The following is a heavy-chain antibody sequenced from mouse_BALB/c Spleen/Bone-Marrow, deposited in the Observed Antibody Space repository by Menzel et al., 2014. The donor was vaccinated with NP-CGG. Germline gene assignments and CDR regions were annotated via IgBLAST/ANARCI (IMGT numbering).Heavy chain of an antibody. V-gene: IGHV1-7*01. J-gene: IGHJ3*01. CDR3: ARYWDAY. CDR1: DYTFTSYW. Sequence: VMLVESGAELAKPGASVKMSCKVSDYTFTSYWIHWVKQRPGQGLEWIGYIDPRTANTEYSQKFKDKATLTADKSSSTAYRQLSSLTSEDSAVYYCARYWDAYWGQGTLVTVSA. D-gene: IGHD4-1*01. CDR2: IDPRTANT.